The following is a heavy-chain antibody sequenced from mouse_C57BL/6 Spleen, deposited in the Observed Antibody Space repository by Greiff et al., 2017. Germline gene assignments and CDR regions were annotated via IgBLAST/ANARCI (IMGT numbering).Heavy chain of an antibody. J-gene: IGHJ2*01. CDR1: GYTFTSYW. CDR3: ARDDYDSSYFDY. D-gene: IGHD2-4*01. CDR2: IHPNSGST. Sequence: QVQLQQPGAELVKPGASVKLSCKASGYTFTSYWMHWVKQRPGQGLEWIGMIHPNSGSTNYNEKFKSKATLTVDKSSSPAYMQLSSLTSEDSAVYYCARDDYDSSYFDYWGQGTTLTVSS. V-gene: IGHV1-64*01.